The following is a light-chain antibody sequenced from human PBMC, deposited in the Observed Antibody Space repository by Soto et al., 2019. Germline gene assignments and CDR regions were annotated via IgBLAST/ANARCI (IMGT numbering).Light chain of an antibody. CDR3: QQSDTTPYT. Sequence: DIQMTQSPSTLSASVGDRVTITCRASHDINTWLAWYQQKPGKAPKLLIFTASHLESEVPSRFSGSGSGTEFTLTISSLQPDDSATYYCQQSDTTPYTFGQGTKLEIK. J-gene: IGKJ2*01. CDR1: HDINTW. V-gene: IGKV1-5*03. CDR2: TAS.